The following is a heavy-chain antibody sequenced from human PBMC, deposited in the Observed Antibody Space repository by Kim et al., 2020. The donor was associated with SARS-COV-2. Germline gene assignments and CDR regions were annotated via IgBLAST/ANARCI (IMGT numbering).Heavy chain of an antibody. CDR3: AREKPQYYYDSSGSDAF. Sequence: GGSLRLSCAASGFTFSSYAMHWVRQAPGKGLEWVAVISYDGSNKYYADSVKGRFTISRDNSKNTLYLQMNSLRAEDTAVYYCAREKPQYYYDSSGSDAF. D-gene: IGHD3-22*01. CDR1: GFTFSSYA. J-gene: IGHJ3*01. CDR2: ISYDGSNK. V-gene: IGHV3-30*04.